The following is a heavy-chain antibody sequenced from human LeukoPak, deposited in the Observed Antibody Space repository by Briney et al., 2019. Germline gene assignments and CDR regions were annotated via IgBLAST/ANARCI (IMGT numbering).Heavy chain of an antibody. J-gene: IGHJ4*02. CDR1: GFTFSDYY. Sequence: PGGSLRLSCAASGFTFSDYYMTWIRKAPGRGLEWISYISNSGSYTNYADSVKGRFTISRDNAESSLYLQMNSLRAEGTAVYYCARGGSRGYSGYDSNWGQGTLVTVSS. CDR2: ISNSGSYT. CDR3: ARGGSRGYSGYDSN. D-gene: IGHD5-12*01. V-gene: IGHV3-11*05.